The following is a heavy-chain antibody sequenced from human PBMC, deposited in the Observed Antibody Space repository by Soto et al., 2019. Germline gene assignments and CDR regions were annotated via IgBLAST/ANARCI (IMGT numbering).Heavy chain of an antibody. V-gene: IGHV3-33*01. CDR3: ARAGGTTVTGRWHFDS. D-gene: IGHD4-17*01. Sequence: QVQLDESGGGVVQPVRSLRLSCEASGFTFNTYSMHWVRQPPVKVLECLAAIWYDGTQKYYADSVKGRFIISRDNSKKTLYLEMNSLRAEDTDVYYCARAGGTTVTGRWHFDSWGQGTLVTVSS. J-gene: IGHJ4*02. CDR2: IWYDGTQK. CDR1: GFTFNTYS.